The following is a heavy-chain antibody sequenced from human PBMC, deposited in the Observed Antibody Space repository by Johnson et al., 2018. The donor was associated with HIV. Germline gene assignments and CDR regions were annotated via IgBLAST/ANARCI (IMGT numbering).Heavy chain of an antibody. CDR2: IYSGDTT. J-gene: IGHJ3*02. V-gene: IGHV3-66*02. D-gene: IGHD1-26*01. Sequence: VQLVEYGGGLVQPGGSLRLSCAVSGFTVNGNYMSWVRQAPGKGLEWVSVIYSGDTTYYADSVKGRFTISRDTSKNTLYLQMNSLRPEDTAVYYCASDGWELLGVAASDIWGRGTMVTVSS. CDR1: GFTVNGNY. CDR3: ASDGWELLGVAASDI.